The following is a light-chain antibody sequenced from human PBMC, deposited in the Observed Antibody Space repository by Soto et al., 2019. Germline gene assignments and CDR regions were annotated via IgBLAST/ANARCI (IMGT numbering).Light chain of an antibody. CDR3: QTWGTGIHYV. J-gene: IGLJ1*01. CDR2: LNSDGSH. Sequence: QSVLTQSPSASASLGASVKLTCTLSSGHSSYAIAWHKQQPEKGARYLMKLNSDGSHSKGDGIPDRFSGSSSGAERYLTISGLQSEDEADYYCQTWGTGIHYVFGTGTKLTVL. CDR1: SGHSSYA. V-gene: IGLV4-69*01.